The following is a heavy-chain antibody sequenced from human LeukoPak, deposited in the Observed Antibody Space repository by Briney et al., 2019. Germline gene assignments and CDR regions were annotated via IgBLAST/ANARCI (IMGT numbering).Heavy chain of an antibody. D-gene: IGHD3-10*01. V-gene: IGHV3-21*01. CDR2: ISSSSSYI. Sequence: PGGSLRLSCAASGFTFSSYSMNWVRQAPGKGLEWVSSISSSSSYIYYADSVKGRFTISRDNAKNSLYLQMNSLRAEDTAVYYCARAEGSGSYYNFWYYYYYMDVWGKGTTVTVSS. J-gene: IGHJ6*03. CDR1: GFTFSSYS. CDR3: ARAEGSGSYYNFWYYYYYMDV.